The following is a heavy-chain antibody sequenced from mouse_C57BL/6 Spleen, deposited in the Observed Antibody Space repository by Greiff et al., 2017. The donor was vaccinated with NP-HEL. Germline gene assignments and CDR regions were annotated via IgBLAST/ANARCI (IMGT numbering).Heavy chain of an antibody. CDR2: IDPSDSYT. J-gene: IGHJ2*01. Sequence: VQLQQPGAELVKPGASVKLSCKASGYTFTSYWMQWVKQRPGQGLEWIGEIDPSDSYTNYNQKFKGKATLTVDTSSSTAYMQLSSLTSEDSAVYYCARGPYFQYYFDYWGQGTTLTVSS. D-gene: IGHD1-1*01. CDR1: GYTFTSYW. V-gene: IGHV1-50*01. CDR3: ARGPYFQYYFDY.